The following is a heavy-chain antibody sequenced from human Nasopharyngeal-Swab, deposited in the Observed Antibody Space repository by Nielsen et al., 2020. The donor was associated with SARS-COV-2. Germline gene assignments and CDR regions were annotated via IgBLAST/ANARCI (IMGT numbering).Heavy chain of an antibody. D-gene: IGHD2-21*01. V-gene: IGHV3-23*01. J-gene: IGHJ4*02. CDR2: ISGSGGRT. CDR1: GFTFSDHW. Sequence: GESLKISCVVSGFTFSDHWMNWVRQAPGKGLEWVSAISGSGGRTYYGDSVKGRFTISRDNSKNTLYLQMNSLRADDTAVYYCASRSLLSGGAFDYWGQGTLVIVSS. CDR3: ASRSLLSGGAFDY.